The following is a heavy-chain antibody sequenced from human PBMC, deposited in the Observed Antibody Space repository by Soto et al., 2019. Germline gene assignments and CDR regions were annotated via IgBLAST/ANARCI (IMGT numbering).Heavy chain of an antibody. D-gene: IGHD3-22*01. V-gene: IGHV1-2*02. CDR2: ISPNSGGT. CDR1: GYTFTGFY. CDR3: ARGGRYYDTPARDGLDS. Sequence: GASVNVSCKAYGYTFTGFYMHWVRQAPGQGLEWMGWISPNSGGTDYAEKFQGRVTMTRDTSSSTVYVEVSRLKSDDTAVYYCARGGRYYDTPARDGLDSWGQGTLVTVSS. J-gene: IGHJ4*02.